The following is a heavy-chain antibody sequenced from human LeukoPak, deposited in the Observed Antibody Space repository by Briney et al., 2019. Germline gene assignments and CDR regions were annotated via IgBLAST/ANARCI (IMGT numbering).Heavy chain of an antibody. CDR3: ARLQEYSSSSVDY. D-gene: IGHD6-6*01. V-gene: IGHV4-61*02. CDR2: IYTSGST. CDR1: GGSISSGSYY. Sequence: NSSQTLSLTCTVSGGSISSGSYYWSWIRQPAGKGLEWIGRIYTSGSTNYNPSLKSRVTISVDTPKNQFSLKLSSVTAADTAVYYCARLQEYSSSSVDYWGQGTLVTVSS. J-gene: IGHJ4*02.